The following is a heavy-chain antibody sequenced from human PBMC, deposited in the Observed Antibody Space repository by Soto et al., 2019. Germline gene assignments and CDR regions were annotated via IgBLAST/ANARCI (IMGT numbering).Heavy chain of an antibody. V-gene: IGHV3-23*01. CDR2: VSRAGTYT. CDR1: GFTFSSYA. CDR3: VKYTVTEDLGES. Sequence: EVQLLESGGDVVGPGGSLRLSCAASGFTFSSYAMGWVRQAPGKGLEWVAGVSRAGTYTFYADSVRGRFSISRDNSRDTVDLYMNALRGDGTAVYFCVKYTVTEDLGESWGQGTLVSVSS. D-gene: IGHD3-16*01. J-gene: IGHJ5*02.